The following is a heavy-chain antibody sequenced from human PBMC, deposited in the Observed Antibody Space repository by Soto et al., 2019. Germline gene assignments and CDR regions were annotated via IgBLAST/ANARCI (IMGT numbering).Heavy chain of an antibody. V-gene: IGHV1-18*01. D-gene: IGHD1-20*01. CDR2: ISAYNGNT. CDR3: ARDLRLTTVYNSDSGPFYP. CDR1: GYTFTSYG. Sequence: ASVKVSCKASGYTFTSYGISWVRQAPGQGLEWMGWISAYNGNTNYAQKLQGRVTMTTDTSTSTAYMELRSLGSDDTAVYYCARDLRLTTVYNSDSGPFYPFGQGTQLTVS. J-gene: IGHJ5*02.